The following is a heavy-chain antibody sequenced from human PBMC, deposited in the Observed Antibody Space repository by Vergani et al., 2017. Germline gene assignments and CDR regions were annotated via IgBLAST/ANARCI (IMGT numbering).Heavy chain of an antibody. D-gene: IGHD2-15*01. CDR3: ARGVGPYYYYGMDV. J-gene: IGHJ6*02. CDR1: GDTISSYY. CDR2: IYTSGST. Sequence: QVQLQESGPGLVKPSETLSLTCTVSGDTISSYYWSWIRQPAGKGLEWIGHIYTSGSTDYNPSLKSRATISIDTSKKQFSLKLSSVTAADTAVYYCARGVGPYYYYGMDVWGQGPTVSVSS. V-gene: IGHV4-4*07.